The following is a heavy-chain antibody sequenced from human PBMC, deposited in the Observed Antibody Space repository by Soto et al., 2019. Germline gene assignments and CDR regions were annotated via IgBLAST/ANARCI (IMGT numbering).Heavy chain of an antibody. V-gene: IGHV3-30-3*01. D-gene: IGHD5-18*01. CDR2: VSHDGTER. Sequence: QPGGSLRPSCLASGVTLTGYAMHWIRHAPGKGLEWVASVSHDGTERYAASVRGRFTISRDISKSTVFLQMGSLSGEDTAVYYCTRVGVGYSLGSGFTPWGQGTLVTVSS. CDR3: TRVGVGYSLGSGFTP. J-gene: IGHJ5*02. CDR1: GVTLTGYA.